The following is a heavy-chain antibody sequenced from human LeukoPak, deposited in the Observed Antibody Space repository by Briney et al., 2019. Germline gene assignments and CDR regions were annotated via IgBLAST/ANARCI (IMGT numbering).Heavy chain of an antibody. CDR1: GFTFSSHW. V-gene: IGHV3-74*01. CDR2: INGDGSET. J-gene: IGHJ4*02. D-gene: IGHD4-17*01. CDR3: ASGSGDFGDPFDY. Sequence: PGGSLRLSCSASGFTFSSHWMHWVRQAPGKGLVWVSRINGDGSETNYAGSVRGRFTISRDNAKNTLHLKMNSLRAEDTAVYYCASGSGDFGDPFDYWGQGTLVTVSS.